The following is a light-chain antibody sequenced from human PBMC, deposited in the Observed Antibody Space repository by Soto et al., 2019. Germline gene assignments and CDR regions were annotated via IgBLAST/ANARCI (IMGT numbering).Light chain of an antibody. CDR3: HQYGNSPFT. CDR2: GAS. V-gene: IGKV3-20*01. J-gene: IGKJ3*01. CDR1: QSVSSRS. Sequence: EVVLTQSPGTLSLSPGERATLSCRASQSVSSRSLAWYQQKPGQAPRFLIYGASIRATDIPDRFSGGGSGTDFTLTISRLEPEDCAVYYCHQYGNSPFTFGPGTKVDIE.